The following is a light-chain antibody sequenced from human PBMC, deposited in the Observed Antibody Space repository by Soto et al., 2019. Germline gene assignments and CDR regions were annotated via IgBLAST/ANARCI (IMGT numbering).Light chain of an antibody. V-gene: IGKV3-20*01. CDR2: GAS. J-gene: IGKJ2*01. Sequence: EIVLTQSPGTLSLSPGARATLSCRASQTVSNSYLAWYQQKPGQAPRLLVYGASSRATGIPDRFSGSGSGTDFTLTISRLEPEDFALYYCQQYGSSPYTFGQGTKLEIK. CDR3: QQYGSSPYT. CDR1: QTVSNSY.